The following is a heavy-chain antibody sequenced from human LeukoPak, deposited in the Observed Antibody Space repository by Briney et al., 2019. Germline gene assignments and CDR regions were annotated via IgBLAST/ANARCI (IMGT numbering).Heavy chain of an antibody. CDR2: ICYSGST. D-gene: IGHD2-2*01. CDR1: GGSISSYY. J-gene: IGHJ6*03. V-gene: IGHV4-59*01. CDR3: ARTTEGYCSSASCFGFSYSYYMDV. Sequence: SETLSLTCTVSGGSISSYYWSWIRQPRGKGLEWIGYICYSGSTNYNPSLKSRVTISVDTSKNQFSLKLSSVIAADTAVYYCARTTEGYCSSASCFGFSYSYYMDVWGKGTTVTISS.